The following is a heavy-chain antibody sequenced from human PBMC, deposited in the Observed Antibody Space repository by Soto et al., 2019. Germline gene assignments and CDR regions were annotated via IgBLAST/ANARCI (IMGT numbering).Heavy chain of an antibody. V-gene: IGHV4-39*07. D-gene: IGHD6-6*01. CDR2: IYYDGSI. Sequence: PSETLSLTCTVSGGSINSNNYYWAWIRQPPGKGLAWIASIYYDGSIYYNKSLKSRVTISRDTSKNQFSLRLTSVTAADTAVYYCARGRRYSSSVDYWGQGTLVTVSS. J-gene: IGHJ4*02. CDR3: ARGRRYSSSVDY. CDR1: GGSINSNNYY.